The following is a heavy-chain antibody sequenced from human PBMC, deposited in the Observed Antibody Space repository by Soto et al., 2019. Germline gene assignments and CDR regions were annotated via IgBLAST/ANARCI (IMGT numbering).Heavy chain of an antibody. CDR2: IWYDGSNK. Sequence: QVQLVESGGGVVQPGRSLRLSCAASGFTFSSYGMHWVRQAPGKGLEWVAVIWYDGSNKYYADSVKGRFTISRDNSKNTLYLQMNSLRAEDTAVDYCARDDLEAPLSFDPWGQGTLVTVSS. V-gene: IGHV3-33*01. J-gene: IGHJ5*02. CDR3: ARDDLEAPLSFDP. D-gene: IGHD3-16*02. CDR1: GFTFSSYG.